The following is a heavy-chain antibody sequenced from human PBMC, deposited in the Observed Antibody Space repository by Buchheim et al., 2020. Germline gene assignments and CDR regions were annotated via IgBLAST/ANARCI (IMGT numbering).Heavy chain of an antibody. D-gene: IGHD1-1*01. CDR3: ARLPSAVPYNWNDVESGTEP. J-gene: IGHJ5*02. Sequence: QVQLQESGPGLVKPSETLSLTCTVSGGSISSYYWSWIRQPPGKGLEWIGYIYYSGSTNYNPSLKSRVTISVDTSKNQFSLKLSSVTAADTAVYYCARLPSAVPYNWNDVESGTEPWGQGTL. CDR1: GGSISSYY. CDR2: IYYSGST. V-gene: IGHV4-59*08.